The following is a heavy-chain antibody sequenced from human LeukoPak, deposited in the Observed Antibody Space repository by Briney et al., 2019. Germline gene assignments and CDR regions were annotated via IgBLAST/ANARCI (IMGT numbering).Heavy chain of an antibody. CDR1: GYTFTSFD. CDR3: ARGVQQLFAY. J-gene: IGHJ4*02. D-gene: IGHD6-13*01. CDR2: MNPISGNT. V-gene: IGHV1-8*01. Sequence: GASVKVSCKTSGYTFTSFDINWVRQATGQGLEWMGWMNPISGNTGYAQKFQGRVTMTRNTSINTAYMELSSLRSEDTAVYYCARGVQQLFAYWGQGTLVTVSS.